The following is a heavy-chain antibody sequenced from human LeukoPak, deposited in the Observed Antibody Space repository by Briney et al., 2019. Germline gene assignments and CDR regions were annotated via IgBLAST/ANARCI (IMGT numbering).Heavy chain of an antibody. CDR2: ISAYNGNT. V-gene: IGHV1-18*01. CDR1: GYTFTSYG. CDR3: ARVPSRVAVAGTSDY. J-gene: IGHJ4*02. D-gene: IGHD6-19*01. Sequence: ASVKVSCKASGYTFTSYGISWVRHAPGQGLEWMGCISAYNGNTNYAQKRQGRVTMTTATSTSTAYMELRSLRSDDTAVYYCARVPSRVAVAGTSDYWGQGTLVTVSS.